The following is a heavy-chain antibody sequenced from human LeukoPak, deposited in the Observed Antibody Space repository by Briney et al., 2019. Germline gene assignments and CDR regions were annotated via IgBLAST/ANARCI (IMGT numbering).Heavy chain of an antibody. CDR3: ARGGSSGWYVGQDFEY. CDR1: GGSISSGDYY. J-gene: IGHJ4*02. Sequence: PSETLSLTCTVSGGSISSGDYYWSWIRQPPGKGLEWIGYIYYSGSTYYNPSLKSRVTISVDTSKNQFSLKLSSVTAADTAVYYCARGGSSGWYVGQDFEYWGQGTLVTVSS. CDR2: IYYSGST. V-gene: IGHV4-30-4*01. D-gene: IGHD6-19*01.